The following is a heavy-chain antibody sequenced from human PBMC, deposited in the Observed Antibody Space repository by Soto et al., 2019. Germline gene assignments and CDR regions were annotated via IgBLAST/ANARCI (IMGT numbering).Heavy chain of an antibody. Sequence: GGSLRLSCAASGFTFSRYAMHWVRQAPGKGLEYVSAISSNGGSTDYANSVKGRFTISRDNSKNTLYLQMGSLRAEDMAVYYCARGSNGYNFDYWGQGTLVTVSS. V-gene: IGHV3-64*01. CDR2: ISSNGGST. CDR1: GFTFSRYA. J-gene: IGHJ4*02. CDR3: ARGSNGYNFDY. D-gene: IGHD5-12*01.